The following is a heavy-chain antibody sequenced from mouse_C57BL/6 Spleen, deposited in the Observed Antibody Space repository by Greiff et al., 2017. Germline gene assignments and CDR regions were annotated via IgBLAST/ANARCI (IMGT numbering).Heavy chain of an antibody. V-gene: IGHV2-2*01. Sequence: QVQLKQSGPGLVQPSQSLSITCTVSGFSLTSYGVHWVRQSPGKGLVWLGVLWSGGSTDSNAAFISRLSISKDNSKSQVFFKMNSLQADDTAIYYCARSGSGQAWFAYGGQGTLVTVSA. D-gene: IGHD1-1*01. CDR1: GFSLTSYG. CDR2: LWSGGST. J-gene: IGHJ3*01. CDR3: ARSGSGQAWFAY.